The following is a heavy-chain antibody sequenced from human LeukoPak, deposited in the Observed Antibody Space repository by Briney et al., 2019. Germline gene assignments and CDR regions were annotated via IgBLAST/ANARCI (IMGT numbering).Heavy chain of an antibody. CDR2: VDPEGGET. V-gene: IGHV1-69-2*01. CDR3: ATIQGSGSYEELDY. CDR1: GYTFTDYY. Sequence: ASVKISCKVSGYTFTDYYMHWVQQAPGKGLEWMGLVDPEGGETIYAEKFQGRVTITADTSTDTAYMELSSLRSEDTAVYYCATIQGSGSYEELDYWGQGTLVTVSS. J-gene: IGHJ4*02. D-gene: IGHD3-10*01.